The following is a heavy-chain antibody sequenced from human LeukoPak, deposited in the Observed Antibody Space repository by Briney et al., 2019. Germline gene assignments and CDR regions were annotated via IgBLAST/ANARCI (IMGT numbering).Heavy chain of an antibody. Sequence: GGSLRLSCAASGFTFSNSWMHWVRQGPGEGPVWVSRTSSDGSRTDYADSVKGRFIISRDNAKNTLYLHMNSLRADDTAVYYCATDYPPYWGQGTLVTVSS. D-gene: IGHD5-12*01. CDR3: ATDYPPY. V-gene: IGHV3-74*01. CDR2: TSSDGSRT. CDR1: GFTFSNSW. J-gene: IGHJ4*02.